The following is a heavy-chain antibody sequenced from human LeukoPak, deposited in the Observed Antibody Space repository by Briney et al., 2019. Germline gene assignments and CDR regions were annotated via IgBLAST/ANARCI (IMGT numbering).Heavy chain of an antibody. CDR2: ILHSGSS. V-gene: IGHV4-30-2*01. CDR3: AKTRNFWSAYFDY. Sequence: SETLSLTCGVSGGSITSDTYYWSWIRQPPGKGLEWIGYILHSGSSYYNPSLNSRVTISIDTSKNQFSLKLNSVTAAGTAVYYCAKTRNFWSAYFDYWGQGTLVTVSS. J-gene: IGHJ4*02. D-gene: IGHD3-3*01. CDR1: GGSITSDTYY.